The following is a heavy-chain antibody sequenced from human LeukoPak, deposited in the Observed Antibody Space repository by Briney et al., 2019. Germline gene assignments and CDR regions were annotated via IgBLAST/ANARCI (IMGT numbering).Heavy chain of an antibody. D-gene: IGHD3-3*01. Sequence: GGSLRLSCAASGFTFSSYAMSWVRQAPGKGLEWVSAISGSGGSTYYADSVKGRFTISRDNSKNTLYLQMNSLRAEDTAVYYCAKEDYYDFWSGPEIKSGIDYWGQGTLVTVSS. CDR1: GFTFSSYA. V-gene: IGHV3-23*01. J-gene: IGHJ4*02. CDR3: AKEDYYDFWSGPEIKSGIDY. CDR2: ISGSGGST.